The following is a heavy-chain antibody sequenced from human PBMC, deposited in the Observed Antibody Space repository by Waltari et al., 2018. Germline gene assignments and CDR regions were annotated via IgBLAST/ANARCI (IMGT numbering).Heavy chain of an antibody. CDR2: VYYRGTT. CDR3: ARMYYYDYYYGMDV. CDR1: GGSLSAHF. Sequence: QVQLQESGPGLVKSSETLSLPCPVPGGSLSAHFWSWVRQSPGKGLVWIGNVYYRGTTSYNPSLKSRVTISIDTSKNQFSLKLNSVTAADTAIYYCARMYYYDYYYGMDVWGQGTTVIVSS. J-gene: IGHJ6*02. D-gene: IGHD3-10*01. V-gene: IGHV4-59*11.